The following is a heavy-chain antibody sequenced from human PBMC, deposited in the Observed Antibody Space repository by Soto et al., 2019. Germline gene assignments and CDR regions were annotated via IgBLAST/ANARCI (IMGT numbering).Heavy chain of an antibody. D-gene: IGHD2-2*01. CDR1: RGSISSSSNYY. CDR3: VTTAAYCSGTSCYDFDY. CDR2: IYHSGNT. J-gene: IGHJ4*02. Sequence: SETLSLTCTVSRGSISSSSNYYWGWIRQPPGKGLEWIGSIYHSGNTYYNPSLKSRVTLSVDTSKNQFSLNLSSVTAADTAVYHCVTTAAYCSGTSCYDFDYWGKGTLVTVSS. V-gene: IGHV4-39*01.